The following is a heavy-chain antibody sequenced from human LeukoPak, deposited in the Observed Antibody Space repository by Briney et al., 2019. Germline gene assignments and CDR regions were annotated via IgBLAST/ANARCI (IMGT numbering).Heavy chain of an antibody. V-gene: IGHV4-34*01. CDR1: GGSFSGYY. CDR3: AGGGSGLYYFDY. CDR2: INHSGGT. J-gene: IGHJ4*02. Sequence: SETLSLTCAVYGGSFSGYYWSWIRQPPRKRLEWIGEINHSGGTNYNPSPKSRVTTSVDTYKTQFALKLSSVTAAATAVSYCAGGGSGLYYFDYWGQGTLVTVSS. D-gene: IGHD6-19*01.